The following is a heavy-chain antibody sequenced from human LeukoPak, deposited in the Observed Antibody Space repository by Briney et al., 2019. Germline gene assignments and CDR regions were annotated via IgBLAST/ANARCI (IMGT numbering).Heavy chain of an antibody. J-gene: IGHJ4*02. Sequence: GGSLRLSCAASGFTFISYAIHWVRQAPGKGLEWVAVISFHGTDSFYADSVKGRFTISRDNSRNTLYLQMNNLRTEDTAVYYCASPYYYDGSSYYHFFDHWGQGTLVTVSS. CDR1: GFTFISYA. D-gene: IGHD3-22*01. CDR2: ISFHGTDS. CDR3: ASPYYYDGSSYYHFFDH. V-gene: IGHV3-30*04.